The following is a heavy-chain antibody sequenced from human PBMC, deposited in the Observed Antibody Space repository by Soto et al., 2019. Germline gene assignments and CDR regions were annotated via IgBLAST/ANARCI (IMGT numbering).Heavy chain of an antibody. CDR3: AREKRAVFDP. V-gene: IGHV4-30-2*01. CDR2: IYDSGGA. D-gene: IGHD6-25*01. CDR1: GGSISSGGYS. Sequence: SETLFLTCTVSGGSISSGGYSWSWIRQPPGKGLEWIGYIYDSGGAYYNPSLKGRVTISADLSKNQFSLTLTSVTAADTAKYYCAREKRAVFDPWGQGYLVTVSS. J-gene: IGHJ5*02.